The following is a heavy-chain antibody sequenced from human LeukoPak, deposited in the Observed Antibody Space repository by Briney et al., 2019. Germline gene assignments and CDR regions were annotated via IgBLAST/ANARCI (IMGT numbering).Heavy chain of an antibody. CDR2: INDSGST. V-gene: IGHV4-34*01. D-gene: IGHD2-21*02. CDR1: GFTFSSYN. Sequence: GSLRLSCAASGFTFSSYNMNWVRQAPGKGLEWIGEINDSGSTNYNPSLKSRVTISVDTSKNQFSLKLTSVTAADTAVYYCARWRWRLLWNWFAPWGQGTLVTVSS. J-gene: IGHJ5*02. CDR3: ARWRWRLLWNWFAP.